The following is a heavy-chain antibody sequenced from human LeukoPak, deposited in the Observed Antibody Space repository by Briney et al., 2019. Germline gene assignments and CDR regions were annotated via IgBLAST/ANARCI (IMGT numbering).Heavy chain of an antibody. D-gene: IGHD3-10*01. V-gene: IGHV4-39*07. Sequence: SETLSLTCTVSGGSISSSSYYRGWIRQPPGKGLEWIGSIYYSGSTYYNPSLKSRVTISVDTSKNQFSLKLSSVTAADTAVYYCARGEYYYGSGSYFQHWGQGTLVTVSS. J-gene: IGHJ1*01. CDR1: GGSISSSSYY. CDR3: ARGEYYYGSGSYFQH. CDR2: IYYSGST.